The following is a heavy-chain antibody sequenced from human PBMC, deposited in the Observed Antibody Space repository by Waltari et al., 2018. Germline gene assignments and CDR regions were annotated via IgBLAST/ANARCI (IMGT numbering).Heavy chain of an antibody. V-gene: IGHV1-69-2*01. J-gene: IGHJ5*02. CDR2: VGPKEWET. D-gene: IGHD2-15*01. CDR3: SRSGSDDWFDP. Sequence: EVQLLQSGAEVKKPGATVKISCKSSGYTFTDYYIHWVKQTPGKGLEWMGRVGPKEWETSYSEKFQDRVTISADTSTDTVYMIMNGLRFDDTALYFCSRSGSDDWFDPWGRGTPVTVVS. CDR1: GYTFTDYY.